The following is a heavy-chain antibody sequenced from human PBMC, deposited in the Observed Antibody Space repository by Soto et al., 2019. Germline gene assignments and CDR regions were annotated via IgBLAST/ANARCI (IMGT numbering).Heavy chain of an antibody. J-gene: IGHJ4*02. CDR3: ARGSGYYYWDDY. V-gene: IGHV1-24*01. CDR1: EYTLMELS. D-gene: IGHD3-22*01. CDR2: FDPEDGET. Sequence: ASVKVSCKVPEYTLMELSIHWVRQAPGEGLEWMGGFDPEDGETTYGEKFQGRVTMTEDTSTDTAYMELSSLRSEDTAVYYCARGSGYYYWDDYWGQGTLVTVSS.